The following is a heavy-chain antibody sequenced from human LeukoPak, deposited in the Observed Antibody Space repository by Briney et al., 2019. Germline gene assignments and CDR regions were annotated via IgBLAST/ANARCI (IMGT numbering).Heavy chain of an antibody. CDR3: AAENGNFWIGYHYFED. D-gene: IGHD3-3*01. CDR2: IYFDGNT. V-gene: IGHV4-39*01. Sequence: PSETLSLTCTVSGGSIGSSSYYWGWIRQAPGKGLEWIGTIYFDGNTFYNPSLKSRVTLSVDMSKSQFSLRLASVTAADTAIYYCAAENGNFWIGYHYFEDWGQGSLVSVPS. J-gene: IGHJ4*02. CDR1: GGSIGSSSYY.